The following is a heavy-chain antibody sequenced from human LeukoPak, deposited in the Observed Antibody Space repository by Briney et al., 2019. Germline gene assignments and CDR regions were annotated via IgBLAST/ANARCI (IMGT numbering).Heavy chain of an antibody. CDR1: ELSFSSYA. D-gene: IGHD6-19*01. CDR2: ISGSGGST. V-gene: IGHV3-23*01. J-gene: IGHJ4*02. Sequence: GGSLRLSCAASELSFSSYAMTWVRQAPGKGLEWVSGISGSGGSTFYADSVKGRFTISRDNSKNTLYLQMNSLGAEDTAVYYCATDLAVAGTGLRYWGQGTLVTVSS. CDR3: ATDLAVAGTGLRY.